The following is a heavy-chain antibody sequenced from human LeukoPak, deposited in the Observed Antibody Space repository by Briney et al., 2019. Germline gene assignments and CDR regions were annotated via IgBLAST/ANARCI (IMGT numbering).Heavy chain of an antibody. D-gene: IGHD6-13*01. V-gene: IGHV4-30-4*01. Sequence: SETLSLTCTVSGGSISSGDYYWSWIRQPPGKGLEWIGYIYYSGSTYYNPSLKSRVTISVDTSKNQFSLRLSSVTAADTAVYYCASSSLGPHNWFDPWGQGTLVTVSS. J-gene: IGHJ5*02. CDR1: GGSISSGDYY. CDR3: ASSSLGPHNWFDP. CDR2: IYYSGST.